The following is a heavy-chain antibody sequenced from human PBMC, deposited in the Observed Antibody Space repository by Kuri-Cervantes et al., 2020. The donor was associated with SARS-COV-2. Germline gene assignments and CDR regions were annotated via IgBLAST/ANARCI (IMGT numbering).Heavy chain of an antibody. Sequence: LSLTCTASGFIFSDYYMTWIRQAPGKGLEWVSNIGPSGTTKYYADSVKGRFTISRDNAKNSLYLQMSSLRAEDTAAYYCARDLRLGKSLGYWGQGTLVTVSS. V-gene: IGHV3-11*04. CDR3: ARDLRLGKSLGY. CDR1: GFIFSDYY. D-gene: IGHD7-27*01. CDR2: IGPSGTTK. J-gene: IGHJ4*02.